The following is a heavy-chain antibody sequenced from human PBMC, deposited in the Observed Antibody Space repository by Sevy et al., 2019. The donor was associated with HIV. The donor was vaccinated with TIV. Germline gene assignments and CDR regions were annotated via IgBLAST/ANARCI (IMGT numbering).Heavy chain of an antibody. CDR2: ISGSGGST. Sequence: GGSLRLSCAASGFTFSSYAMSWVRQAPGKGLEWVSAISGSGGSTYYADSVKGRFTISRDNSKNTLYLQMNSLRAEDTAVYYCARDGIVIVPAAVAVTGYFDYWGQGTLVTVSS. J-gene: IGHJ4*02. D-gene: IGHD2-2*01. CDR3: ARDGIVIVPAAVAVTGYFDY. CDR1: GFTFSSYA. V-gene: IGHV3-23*01.